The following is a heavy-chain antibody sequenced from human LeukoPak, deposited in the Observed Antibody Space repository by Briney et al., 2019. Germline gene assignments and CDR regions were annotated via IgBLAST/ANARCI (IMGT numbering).Heavy chain of an antibody. V-gene: IGHV4-39*07. CDR3: ARDSYDFWRGYPYYFDY. J-gene: IGHJ4*02. CDR1: GGSISSSSYY. Sequence: SETLSLTCTVSGGSISSSSYYWGWIRQPPGKGLEWIGSIYYSGSTYYNPSLKSRVTISVDTSKNQFSLKLSSVTAADTAVYYCARDSYDFWRGYPYYFDYWGQGTLVTVSS. CDR2: IYYSGST. D-gene: IGHD3-3*01.